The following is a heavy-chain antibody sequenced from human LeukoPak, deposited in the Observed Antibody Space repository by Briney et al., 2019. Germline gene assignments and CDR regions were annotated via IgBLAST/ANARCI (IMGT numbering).Heavy chain of an antibody. CDR2: ISYDGSNK. Sequence: GGSLRLSCAASGFTFSSYGMHWVRQAPGKGLEWVAVISYDGSNKYYADSVKGRFTISRDNSKNTLYLQMNSLRAEDTAVYYCAKMVLGDYYLDYWGQGTLVTVSS. D-gene: IGHD4-17*01. J-gene: IGHJ4*02. V-gene: IGHV3-30*18. CDR3: AKMVLGDYYLDY. CDR1: GFTFSSYG.